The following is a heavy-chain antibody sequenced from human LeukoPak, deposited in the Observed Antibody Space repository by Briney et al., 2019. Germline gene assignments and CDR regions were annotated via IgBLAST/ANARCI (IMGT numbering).Heavy chain of an antibody. J-gene: IGHJ3*02. V-gene: IGHV3-21*01. Sequence: GGSLRLSCAASGFTFSSYSMNWVRQAPGKGLEWVSSISRSSSYIYYADAVKGRFTISRDNAKNSLYLQMNSLRAEDTAVYYCARGLMVRGENDAFDTWGQGTMVTVSS. D-gene: IGHD3-10*01. CDR1: GFTFSSYS. CDR3: ARGLMVRGENDAFDT. CDR2: ISRSSSYI.